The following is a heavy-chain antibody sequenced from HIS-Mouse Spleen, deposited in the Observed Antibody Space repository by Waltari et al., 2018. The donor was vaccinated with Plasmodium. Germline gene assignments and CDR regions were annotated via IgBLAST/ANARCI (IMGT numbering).Heavy chain of an antibody. CDR2: IKQEGSEK. D-gene: IGHD6-13*01. CDR1: GFTFSSYW. V-gene: IGHV3-7*01. J-gene: IGHJ2*01. Sequence: EVQLVVSGGGLVQPGGSLRLSCAASGFTFSSYWMTWVRQAPGKGLEGVANIKQEGSEKYYVDSVKGRFTISRDNAKNSLYLQMNSLRAEDTAVYYCASSWYWYFDLWGRGTLVTVSS. CDR3: ASSWYWYFDL.